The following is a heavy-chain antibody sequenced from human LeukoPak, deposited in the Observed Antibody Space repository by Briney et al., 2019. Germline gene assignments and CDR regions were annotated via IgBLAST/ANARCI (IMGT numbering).Heavy chain of an antibody. Sequence: SQTLSLTCTVSGGSITFGSYYWTWIRQPAGKGLEWLGRIYTSGRTYYNPSLRSRVTISMDTSMNQFSLRLNSVTAADTAVYYCARARVIPASFDDWGPGTLVTVSS. CDR3: ARARVIPASFDD. D-gene: IGHD3-16*02. V-gene: IGHV4-61*02. CDR1: GGSITFGSYY. CDR2: IYTSGRT. J-gene: IGHJ4*02.